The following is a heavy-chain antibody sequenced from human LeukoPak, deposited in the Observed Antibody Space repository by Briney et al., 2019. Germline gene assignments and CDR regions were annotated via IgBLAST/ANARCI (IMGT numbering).Heavy chain of an antibody. D-gene: IGHD5-12*01. CDR3: ARKNRYGGYVWFDP. CDR2: IYYSGST. CDR1: GGSISSYY. V-gene: IGHV4-59*01. J-gene: IGHJ5*02. Sequence: SETPSLTCTVSGGSISSYYWSWIRQPPGKGLEWIGYIYYSGSTNYNPSLKSRVTISVDTSKNQFSLKLSSVTAADTAVYYCARKNRYGGYVWFDPWGQGTLVTVSS.